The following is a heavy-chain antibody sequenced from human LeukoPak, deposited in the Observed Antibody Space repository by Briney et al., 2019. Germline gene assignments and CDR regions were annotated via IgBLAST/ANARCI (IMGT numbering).Heavy chain of an antibody. CDR2: ISGSGGST. D-gene: IGHD5-18*01. CDR3: AKSGWIQLWLPILYFDY. CDR1: GFTFSSYA. J-gene: IGHJ4*02. V-gene: IGHV3-23*01. Sequence: GGSLRLSCAASGFTFSSYAMSWVRQAPGKGLEWVSAISGSGGSTYYADSVKGRFTISRDNSKNTLYLQMNSLRAEDTAVYYCAKSGWIQLWLPILYFDYWGQGTLVTVSS.